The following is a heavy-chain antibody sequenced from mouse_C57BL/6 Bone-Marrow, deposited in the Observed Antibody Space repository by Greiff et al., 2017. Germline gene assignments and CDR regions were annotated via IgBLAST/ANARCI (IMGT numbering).Heavy chain of an antibody. J-gene: IGHJ4*01. D-gene: IGHD1-1*01. Sequence: EVKLMESGPGLVKPSQSLSITCSVTGYSITSGYYWYWIRQFPGNKLEWLGYISDDGSNNYNPALKNRISITSDTSKNQFFLTLNSVTTEDTATYYCEKYHYYGSRLSLDYWGQGTTVTVSS. CDR2: ISDDGSN. CDR3: EKYHYYGSRLSLDY. CDR1: GYSITSGYY. V-gene: IGHV3-6*01.